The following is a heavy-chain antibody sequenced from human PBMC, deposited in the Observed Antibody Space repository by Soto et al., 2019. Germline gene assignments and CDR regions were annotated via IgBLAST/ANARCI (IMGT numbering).Heavy chain of an antibody. Sequence: SVKVSCKASGGTFSSYAISWVRQAPGQGLEWMGGIIPIFGTANYAQKFQGRVTITADESTSTAYMELSSLRSEDTAVYYCASPRTYYYDSSGYYSYWGQATLLTV. J-gene: IGHJ4*02. CDR3: ASPRTYYYDSSGYYSY. D-gene: IGHD3-22*01. CDR2: IIPIFGTA. CDR1: GGTFSSYA. V-gene: IGHV1-69*13.